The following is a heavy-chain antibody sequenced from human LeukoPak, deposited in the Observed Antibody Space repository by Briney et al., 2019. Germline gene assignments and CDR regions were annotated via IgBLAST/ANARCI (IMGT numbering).Heavy chain of an antibody. Sequence: ASVKVSCKASGYTFTSYGISWVRQAPGQGLEWMGWISAYNGNTNYAQKLQGRDTMTTDTSTSTAYMELRSLRSDDTAVYYCARDYGATSPNWFDPWGQGTLVTVSS. CDR3: ARDYGATSPNWFDP. J-gene: IGHJ5*02. D-gene: IGHD4/OR15-4a*01. CDR1: GYTFTSYG. V-gene: IGHV1-18*01. CDR2: ISAYNGNT.